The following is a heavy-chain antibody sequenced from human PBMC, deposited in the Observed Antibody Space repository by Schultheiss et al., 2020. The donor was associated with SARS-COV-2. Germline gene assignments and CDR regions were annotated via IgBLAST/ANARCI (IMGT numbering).Heavy chain of an antibody. V-gene: IGHV4-4*02. CDR1: GGSISSSNW. CDR3: AKGNDDDYGDYYAFDI. D-gene: IGHD4-17*01. CDR2: IYHSGST. Sequence: SETLSLTCAVSGGSISSSNWWSWVRQPPGKGLEWIGEIYHSGSTNYNPSLKSRVTISVDTSKNQFSLKLSSVTAADTAVYYCAKGNDDDYGDYYAFDIWGQGTMVTVSS. J-gene: IGHJ3*02.